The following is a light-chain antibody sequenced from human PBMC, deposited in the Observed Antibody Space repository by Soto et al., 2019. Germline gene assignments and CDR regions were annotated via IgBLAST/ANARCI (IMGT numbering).Light chain of an antibody. J-gene: IGLJ1*01. CDR2: DVS. V-gene: IGLV2-14*03. CDR3: SSYTSSNTQV. CDR1: RSDVGGYDY. Sequence: QPPSASGSPGQSVTISWTGTRSDVGGYDYVSWYQQHPGQAPQLIIYDVSNRPSGVSDRFSGSKSGNTASLIISGLQAEDETDYYCSSYTSSNTQVFGTGTKVTVL.